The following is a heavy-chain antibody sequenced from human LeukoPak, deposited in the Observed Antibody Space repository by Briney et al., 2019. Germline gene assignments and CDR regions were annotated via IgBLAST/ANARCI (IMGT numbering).Heavy chain of an antibody. Sequence: RGESLKISCKGSGYSFTSYWISWVRQMPGKGLEWMGIIYPGDSDTRYSPSFQGQVTISADKSISTAYLQWSSLKASDTAMYYCARGIVVVPAAYDYWGQGTLVTVSS. CDR2: IYPGDSDT. CDR1: GYSFTSYW. CDR3: ARGIVVVPAAYDY. D-gene: IGHD2-2*01. V-gene: IGHV5-51*01. J-gene: IGHJ4*02.